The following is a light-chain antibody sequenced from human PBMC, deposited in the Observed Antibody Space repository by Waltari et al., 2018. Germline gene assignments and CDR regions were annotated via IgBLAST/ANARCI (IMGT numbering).Light chain of an antibody. V-gene: IGKV3-20*01. CDR2: GAS. CDR3: QQYGSSRFT. Sequence: RASQGVSSNYLAWYQQKPGQAPRLLIYGASTRATGIPDRFSGAGSGTDFTLTISRLEPEDFAVYYCQQYGSSRFTFGGGTKVEIK. CDR1: QGVSSNY. J-gene: IGKJ4*01.